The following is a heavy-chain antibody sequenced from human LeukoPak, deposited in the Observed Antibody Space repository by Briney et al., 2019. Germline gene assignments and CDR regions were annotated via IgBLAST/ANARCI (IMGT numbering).Heavy chain of an antibody. J-gene: IGHJ4*02. Sequence: AASVKVSCKASGYIFTDYYIHWVRQAPGQGLEWRGWINPNSGGTNYAQEFQGRVTMTRDTSITTTYMDLSRLKSDDTAVYYCAREAVRYCGGDCQVDYWGQGTLVTVSS. CDR1: GYIFTDYY. V-gene: IGHV1-2*02. CDR3: AREAVRYCGGDCQVDY. D-gene: IGHD2-21*02. CDR2: INPNSGGT.